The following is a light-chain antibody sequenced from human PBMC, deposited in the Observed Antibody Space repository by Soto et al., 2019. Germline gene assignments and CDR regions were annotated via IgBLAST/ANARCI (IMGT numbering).Light chain of an antibody. CDR3: QQTSSTPT. J-gene: IGKJ4*01. CDR1: QRISSW. CDR2: DTS. Sequence: DIQMTQSPSTLSASVGDRVTITCRASQRISSWLAWYQQKPGKAPKLLIYDTSSLESGVPSRFSGSGSGTEFTLTISSLQPDDFATYYCQQTSSTPTFGGGTKVDIK. V-gene: IGKV1-5*01.